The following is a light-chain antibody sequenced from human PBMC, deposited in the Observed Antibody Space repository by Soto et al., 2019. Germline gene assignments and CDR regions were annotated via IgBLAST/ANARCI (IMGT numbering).Light chain of an antibody. V-gene: IGKV3-15*01. J-gene: IGKJ1*01. CDR2: AAS. Sequence: EIVMTQSPATLSVSPGERATLSCRASQRVSSNLAWYQQKPGQAPRLLIYAASTRATGIPARFSGSGSGTEFTLTISSLQSEDFAVYYCQQYNNWPVFGQGTKVDIK. CDR1: QRVSSN. CDR3: QQYNNWPV.